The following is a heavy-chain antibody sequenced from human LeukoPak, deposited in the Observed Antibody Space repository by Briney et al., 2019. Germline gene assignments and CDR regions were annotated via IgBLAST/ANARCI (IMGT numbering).Heavy chain of an antibody. CDR3: AATFNGRWLQLLDY. D-gene: IGHD5-24*01. Sequence: GASVKVSCKASGYTFTGYCMHWVRQAPGQGLEWMGWINPNSGGTNYAQKFQGRVTMTRDTSISTAYMELSRLRSDDTAVYYCAATFNGRWLQLLDYWGQGTLVTVSS. V-gene: IGHV1-2*02. CDR2: INPNSGGT. CDR1: GYTFTGYC. J-gene: IGHJ4*02.